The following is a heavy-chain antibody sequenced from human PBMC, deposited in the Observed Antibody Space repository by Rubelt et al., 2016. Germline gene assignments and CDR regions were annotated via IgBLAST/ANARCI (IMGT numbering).Heavy chain of an antibody. CDR3: AKGGWNDY. CDR1: GFTFSSYA. J-gene: IGHJ4*02. V-gene: IGHV3-23*04. D-gene: IGHD1-1*01. CDR2: IDTSGAGA. Sequence: VQLVESGGGVVQPGRSLRLSCAASGFTFSSYALSWVRQAPGSGLEWVSRIDTSGAGAYYADSVKGRFTISRDNSKNTVYLQMNSRRVDDTAVYYCAKGGWNDYWGQGTLVTVSS.